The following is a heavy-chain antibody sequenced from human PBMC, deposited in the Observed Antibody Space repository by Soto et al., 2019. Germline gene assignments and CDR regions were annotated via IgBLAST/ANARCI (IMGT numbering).Heavy chain of an antibody. CDR1: GFNFGYYA. Sequence: GGSLRLSCAASGFNFGYYAMFWFRQAPGKGLEWVSTIYAAGGSKYYAGSVKGRFTISRDNSRDTLFLQMDSLRVEDTAMYFCAKDLIRGDGYEDPDYWCQGTLVTGSS. CDR2: IYAAGGSK. V-gene: IGHV3-23*01. CDR3: AKDLIRGDGYEDPDY. D-gene: IGHD3-10*01. J-gene: IGHJ4*02.